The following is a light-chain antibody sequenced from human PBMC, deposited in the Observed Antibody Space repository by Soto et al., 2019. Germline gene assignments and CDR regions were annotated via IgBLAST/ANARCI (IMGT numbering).Light chain of an antibody. CDR2: EVN. J-gene: IGLJ1*01. V-gene: IGLV2-8*01. Sequence: QSVLTQPPSASGSPGQSVTISCTGTSSDVGYYNYVSWYQQHPGKAPKLMIYEVNKRPSGVPDRFSGSKSGNTASLTVSGLQAEDEADYYCSSHAGYNNFYVFGTGTKFTVL. CDR1: SSDVGYYNY. CDR3: SSHAGYNNFYV.